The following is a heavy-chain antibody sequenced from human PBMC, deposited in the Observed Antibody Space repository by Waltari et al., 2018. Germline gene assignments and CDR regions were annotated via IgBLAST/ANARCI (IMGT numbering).Heavy chain of an antibody. CDR1: GYYISSGYC. D-gene: IGHD3-22*01. V-gene: IGHV4-38-2*01. Sequence: QVQMQESGPGLVKPSETLSPTCDVSGYYISSGYCWGWIRQPPGKGLEWIGSIFHSGRTYYNPSLKSRVTLSVDTSKNQISLKLSSVTAADTAVYYCARSSGYYSFSYWGQGTLVTVSS. J-gene: IGHJ4*02. CDR3: ARSSGYYSFSY. CDR2: IFHSGRT.